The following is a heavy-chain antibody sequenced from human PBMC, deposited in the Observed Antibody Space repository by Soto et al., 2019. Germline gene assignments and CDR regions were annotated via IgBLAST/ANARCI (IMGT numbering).Heavy chain of an antibody. Sequence: KTXETLSLTCTVSGDSISDYYWSWIRQPSGKGLEWIGRFYYSGNTKSNPSLKSRVTMSADTSKNQFSLSLRSVTAAESAIYYCARMYNSGFYRPEGDYFFYGMDVWGQGTTVTVSS. D-gene: IGHD6-19*01. V-gene: IGHV4-4*07. J-gene: IGHJ6*02. CDR2: FYYSGNT. CDR1: GDSISDYY. CDR3: ARMYNSGFYRPEGDYFFYGMDV.